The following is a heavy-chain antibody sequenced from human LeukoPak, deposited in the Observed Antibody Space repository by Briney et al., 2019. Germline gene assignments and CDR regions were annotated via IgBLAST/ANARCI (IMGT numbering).Heavy chain of an antibody. Sequence: ASVKVSCKASGYTFTSYYIHLVRQAPGQGFEWMAIINPSGGSTSYAQKFQGRVTITRNTSISTAYMELSSLRSEDTAVYFCARAPSHSSSWYSFDFWGQGTLVTVSS. J-gene: IGHJ4*02. D-gene: IGHD6-13*01. CDR1: GYTFTSYY. CDR3: ARAPSHSSSWYSFDF. V-gene: IGHV1-46*01. CDR2: INPSGGST.